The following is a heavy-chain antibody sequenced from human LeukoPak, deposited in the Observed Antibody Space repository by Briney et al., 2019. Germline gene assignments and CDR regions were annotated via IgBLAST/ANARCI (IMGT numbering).Heavy chain of an antibody. CDR1: GGTFSSYA. V-gene: IGHV1-69*13. CDR3: ARRDRMGYYFDY. CDR2: TIPIFGTA. J-gene: IGHJ4*02. D-gene: IGHD2-15*01. Sequence: GASVKDSCKASGGTFSSYAISWVRQAPGQGLEWMGGTIPIFGTANYAQKFQGRVTITADESTSTAYMELSSLRSEDTAVYYCARRDRMGYYFDYWGQGTLVTVSS.